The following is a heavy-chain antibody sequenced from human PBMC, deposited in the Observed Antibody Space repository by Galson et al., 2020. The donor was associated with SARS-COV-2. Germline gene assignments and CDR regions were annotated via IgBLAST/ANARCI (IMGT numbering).Heavy chain of an antibody. V-gene: IGHV1-24*01. CDR2: FHPEDGET. CDR3: ATAFAITGTTLVDY. Sequence: ASVKVSCKVSGYTLTELSMPRVRQAPGKGLEWMGGFHPEDGETIYAQKFQGRVTMTEDTSTDTAYMELSSLRSEDTAVYYCATAFAITGTTLVDYWGQGTLVTVSS. J-gene: IGHJ4*02. D-gene: IGHD1-20*01. CDR1: GYTLTELS.